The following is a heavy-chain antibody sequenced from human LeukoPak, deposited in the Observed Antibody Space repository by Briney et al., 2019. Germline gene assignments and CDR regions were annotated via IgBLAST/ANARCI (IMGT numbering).Heavy chain of an antibody. J-gene: IGHJ4*02. CDR1: GFTFSTYW. CDR3: AKDSLYQLTYPFFFDY. D-gene: IGHD2-2*01. CDR2: INPDGTTT. Sequence: GGSLRLSCAASGFTFSTYWMHWVRQAPGKGLVWVSRINPDGTTTSYADSVEGRFTISRDNAKDTVYLQMNSLRAEDTAVYYCAKDSLYQLTYPFFFDYWGQGTLVTVSS. V-gene: IGHV3-74*01.